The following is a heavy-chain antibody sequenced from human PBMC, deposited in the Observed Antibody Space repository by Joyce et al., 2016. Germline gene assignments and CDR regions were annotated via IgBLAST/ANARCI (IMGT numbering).Heavy chain of an antibody. V-gene: IGHV4-59*01. CDR2: INHRGRT. J-gene: IGHJ4*02. CDR3: ARGSDYDYWSGYEAHYFDY. Sequence: QVQLPESRPGLVKPSETLSLSCTVPGGSISSYYWSWIRQPPGKGLEWIWYINHRGRTNYTPSLKGRVTISVDTSKNECSLKMTAVTAAETAVYYCARGSDYDYWSGYEAHYFDYWGQGTLVTVSS. D-gene: IGHD3-3*01. CDR1: GGSISSYY.